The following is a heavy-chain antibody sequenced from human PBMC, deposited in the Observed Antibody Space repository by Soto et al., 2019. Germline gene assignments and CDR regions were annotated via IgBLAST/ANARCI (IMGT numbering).Heavy chain of an antibody. J-gene: IGHJ4*02. CDR3: ARALGGADSY. CDR1: GFRLSNYW. V-gene: IGHV3-7*04. Sequence: GGSLGLSCVVSGFRLSNYWMHWVRQAPGKGLEWVANIKEDGSKKYYVDSVKGRFTISRDSAKNSLYLQMSSLRAEDTAVYYCARALGGADSYWGQGTQVTVSS. CDR2: IKEDGSKK. D-gene: IGHD6-13*01.